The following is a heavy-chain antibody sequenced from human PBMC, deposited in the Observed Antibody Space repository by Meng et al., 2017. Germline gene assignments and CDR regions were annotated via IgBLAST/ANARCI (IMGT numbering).Heavy chain of an antibody. J-gene: IGHJ6*02. V-gene: IGHV3-33*01. CDR3: ARGGVGYDYVWGSYRDPTPYYYYGMDV. CDR2: IWYDGSNK. D-gene: IGHD3-16*02. CDR1: GFTFSTYG. Sequence: GESLKISCAASGFTFSTYGMHWVRQAPGKGLEWVAVIWYDGSNKYYADFVKGRFTISRDNSKNTLYLHMNSLSAEDTAVYYCARGGVGYDYVWGSYRDPTPYYYYGMDVWGQGTTVTVSS.